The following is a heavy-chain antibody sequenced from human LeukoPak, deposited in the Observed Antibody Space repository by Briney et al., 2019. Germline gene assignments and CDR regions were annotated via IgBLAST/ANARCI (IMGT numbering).Heavy chain of an antibody. CDR2: IYYSGST. Sequence: SETLSLTCTVSGCSISSSSYYWGWIRQPPGKGLEWFGSIYYSGSTYYNPSLKSRVTISVDTSKNQFSLKLSSVTAADTAVYYCARDARGIAVAGDYFDYWGQGTLVTVSS. CDR3: ARDARGIAVAGDYFDY. CDR1: GCSISSSSYY. D-gene: IGHD6-19*01. V-gene: IGHV4-39*02. J-gene: IGHJ4*02.